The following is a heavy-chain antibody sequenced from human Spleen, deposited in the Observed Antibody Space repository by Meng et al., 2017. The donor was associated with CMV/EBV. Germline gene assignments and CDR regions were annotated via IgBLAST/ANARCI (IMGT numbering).Heavy chain of an antibody. D-gene: IGHD2-2*01. CDR1: GFTFSSYS. Sequence: GESLKISCAASGFTFSSYSMNWVRQAPGKGLEWVSSISSSSDYIYYADSVKGRFTISRDNAKNSLYLQMNCLRVEDTAVYYCARRLFLGYWSRPNCWGGFDIWGQGTMVTVSS. CDR2: ISSSSDYI. J-gene: IGHJ3*02. V-gene: IGHV3-21*04. CDR3: ARRLFLGYWSRPNCWGGFDI.